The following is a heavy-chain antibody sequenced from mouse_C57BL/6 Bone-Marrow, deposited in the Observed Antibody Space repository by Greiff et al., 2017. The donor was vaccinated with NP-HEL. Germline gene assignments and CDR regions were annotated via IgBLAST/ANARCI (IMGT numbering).Heavy chain of an antibody. Sequence: DVKLVESGGDLVKPGGSLKLSCAASGFTFSSYGMSWVRQTPDKRLEWVATISSGGSYTYYPDSVKGRFTISRDNAKNTLYLQMSSLKSEDTAMYYCARHEWLLRRFAYWGQGTLVTVSA. D-gene: IGHD2-3*01. CDR2: ISSGGSYT. J-gene: IGHJ3*01. CDR1: GFTFSSYG. CDR3: ARHEWLLRRFAY. V-gene: IGHV5-6*02.